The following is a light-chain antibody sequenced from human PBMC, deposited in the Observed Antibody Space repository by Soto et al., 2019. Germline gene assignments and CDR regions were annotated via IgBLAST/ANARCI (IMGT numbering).Light chain of an antibody. CDR3: QQYNSYSYT. CDR1: QSISSW. Sequence: DIQMTHSPSTLSASVGDRVTITCRSSQSISSWLAWYQQKPGKAPKLLIYDASSLESGVPSRFSGSGSGTEFTLTISSLQPDDFATYYCQQYNSYSYTFGQVTKVDIK. V-gene: IGKV1-5*01. CDR2: DAS. J-gene: IGKJ2*01.